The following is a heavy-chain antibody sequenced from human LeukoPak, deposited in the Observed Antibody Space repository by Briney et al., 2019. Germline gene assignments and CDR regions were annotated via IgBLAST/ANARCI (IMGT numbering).Heavy chain of an antibody. J-gene: IGHJ6*02. CDR2: ISSSSSYI. V-gene: IGHV3-21*01. D-gene: IGHD2-2*01. CDR1: GFTFSSYS. Sequence: GGSLRLSCAASGFTFSSYSMNWVRQAPGKGLEWVSSISSSSSYIYYADSVKGRFTISRDNAKNSLYLQMNSLRAEDTAVYYCARGARIKDIVVVPAAAMIVHYYGMDVWGQGTTVTVSS. CDR3: ARGARIKDIVVVPAAAMIVHYYGMDV.